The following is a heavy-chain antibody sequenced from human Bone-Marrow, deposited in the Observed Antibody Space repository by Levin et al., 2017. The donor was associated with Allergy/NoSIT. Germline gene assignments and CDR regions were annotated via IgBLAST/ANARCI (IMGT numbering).Heavy chain of an antibody. CDR3: TTAGDGSGSYYFDY. CDR2: IKSKTDGGTT. J-gene: IGHJ4*02. D-gene: IGHD3-10*01. Sequence: KPGGSLRLSCAASGFTFSNAWMSWVRQAPGKGLEWVGRIKSKTDGGTTDYAAPVKGRFTISRDDSKNTLYLQMNSLKTEDTAVYYCTTAGDGSGSYYFDYWGQGTLVTVSS. V-gene: IGHV3-15*01. CDR1: GFTFSNAW.